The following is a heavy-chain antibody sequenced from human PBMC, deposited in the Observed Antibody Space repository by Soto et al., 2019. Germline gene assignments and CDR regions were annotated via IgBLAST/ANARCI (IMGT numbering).Heavy chain of an antibody. Sequence: EVQLVESGGGLVKPGGSLRLSCAASGFTFSSYSMNWVRQAPGKGLEWVSSISSSSSYIYYADSVKGRFTISRDNAKNSLYLQMNSLRAEDTAVYYCARDHDANLWFREFPIYFDYWGQGTLVTVSS. CDR3: ARDHDANLWFREFPIYFDY. CDR2: ISSSSSYI. V-gene: IGHV3-21*01. D-gene: IGHD3-10*01. J-gene: IGHJ4*02. CDR1: GFTFSSYS.